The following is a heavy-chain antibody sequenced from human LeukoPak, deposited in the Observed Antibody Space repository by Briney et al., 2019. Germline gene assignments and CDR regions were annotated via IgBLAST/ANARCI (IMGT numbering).Heavy chain of an antibody. D-gene: IGHD5-18*01. CDR1: GYTLTELS. J-gene: IGHJ6*02. Sequence: ASVKVSCKVSGYTLTELSMHWVRQAPGKGLEWMGGFDPEDGETIYAQKFQGRVTMTTDTPTGTAYMELRSLRSGDTAVYYCARDTLIQGFYAMDVWGPGTTVTVSS. CDR3: ARDTLIQGFYAMDV. CDR2: FDPEDGET. V-gene: IGHV1-24*01.